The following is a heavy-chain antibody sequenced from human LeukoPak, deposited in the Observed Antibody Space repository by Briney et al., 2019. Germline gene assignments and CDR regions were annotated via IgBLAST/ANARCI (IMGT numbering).Heavy chain of an antibody. J-gene: IGHJ4*02. CDR1: GFTLSSYA. D-gene: IGHD1-14*01. Sequence: GGSLRLSCAASGFTLSSYAMSWVRQAPGKGLEWVASIGPTGSDRYHADSIKGRFTISRDNASNFLYLQMNSLRAEDTAVYYCATETNGRHYDYWGQGSLLTVSS. CDR2: IGPTGSDR. CDR3: ATETNGRHYDY. V-gene: IGHV3-21*06.